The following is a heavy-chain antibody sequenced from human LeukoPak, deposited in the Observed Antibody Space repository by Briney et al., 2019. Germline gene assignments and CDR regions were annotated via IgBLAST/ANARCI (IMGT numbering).Heavy chain of an antibody. CDR1: GYTFTGYY. V-gene: IGHV1-2*02. D-gene: IGHD6-13*01. CDR2: INPNSGGT. Sequence: GASVKVSCKASGYTFTGYYMHWVRQAPGQGLEWMGWINPNSGGTNYAQKFQGRVTMTRDTSISTAYMELSRLRSDDTAVYYCARVRGIAAAGCFDYWGQGTLVTVSS. CDR3: ARVRGIAAAGCFDY. J-gene: IGHJ4*02.